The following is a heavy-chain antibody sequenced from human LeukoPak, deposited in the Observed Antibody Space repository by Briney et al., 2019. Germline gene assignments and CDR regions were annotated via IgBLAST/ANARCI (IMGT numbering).Heavy chain of an antibody. D-gene: IGHD1-26*01. Sequence: GGSLRLSCAASGFTFSYFGMHWVRQAPGKGLEWVAFIRYDGSNKYYADSVKGRFTISRDNSKNTLFLQMNSLRAEDTAVYYCAKDLGGSQTNAFDIWGQGTMVTVSS. CDR3: AKDLGGSQTNAFDI. CDR1: GFTFSYFG. CDR2: IRYDGSNK. J-gene: IGHJ3*02. V-gene: IGHV3-30*02.